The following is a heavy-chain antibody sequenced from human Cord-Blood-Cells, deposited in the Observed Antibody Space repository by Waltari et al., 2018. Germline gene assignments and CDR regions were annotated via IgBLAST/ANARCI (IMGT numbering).Heavy chain of an antibody. V-gene: IGHV3-33*01. Sequence: QVQLVAAGGGVVQSGRSLRLSCAASGFTFRSYGMHWVRQAPGKGLDCVAVIGYDGSNKYYADAVKGRFTISRDNSKNTLYLQMNSLRAEDTAVYYCASLRGLGAFDIWGQGTMVTVSS. CDR2: IGYDGSNK. D-gene: IGHD3-16*01. J-gene: IGHJ3*02. CDR1: GFTFRSYG. CDR3: ASLRGLGAFDI.